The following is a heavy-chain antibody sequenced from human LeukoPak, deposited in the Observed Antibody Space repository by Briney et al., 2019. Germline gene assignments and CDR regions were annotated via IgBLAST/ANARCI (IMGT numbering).Heavy chain of an antibody. CDR1: GYSISSGYY. CDR3: ARDRYYYGSSNWFDP. CDR2: IYTSGST. Sequence: SETLSLTCTVSGYSISSGYYWSWIRQPAGKGLEWIGRIYTSGSTNYNPSLKSRVTMSVDTSKNQFSLKLSSVTAADTAVYYCARDRYYYGSSNWFDPWGQGTLVTVSS. J-gene: IGHJ5*02. V-gene: IGHV4-4*07. D-gene: IGHD3-10*01.